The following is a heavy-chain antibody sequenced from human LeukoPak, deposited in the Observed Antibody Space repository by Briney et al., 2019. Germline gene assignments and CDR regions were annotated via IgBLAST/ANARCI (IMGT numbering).Heavy chain of an antibody. D-gene: IGHD3-10*01. V-gene: IGHV4-59*11. CDR3: ARVKFGEFPDYYYYYMDV. J-gene: IGHJ6*03. CDR1: GGSISSHY. CDR2: IYYSGST. Sequence: PSETLSLTCTVSGGSISSHYWSWIRQPPGKGLEWIGYIYYSGSTNYNPSLKSRVTISVDTSKNQFSLKLSSVTAADTAVYYCARVKFGEFPDYYYYYMDVWGKGTTVTVSS.